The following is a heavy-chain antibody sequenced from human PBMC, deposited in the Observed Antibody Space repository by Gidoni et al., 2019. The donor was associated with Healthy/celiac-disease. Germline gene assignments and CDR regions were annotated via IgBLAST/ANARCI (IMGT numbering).Heavy chain of an antibody. CDR2: INAGNGNT. V-gene: IGHV1-3*01. D-gene: IGHD2-2*01. Sequence: QIQLVQSEAEGRKPGAAVKVSCTASGYSFTTDGIHWVRQAPGQRLEWLGWINAGNGNTGSSQKFQGRVTITRDTSANTANMELSSLRSEDAAVYYCARGGYCTRTRCFHPLLDSWGQGTLVTVSS. CDR3: ARGGYCTRTRCFHPLLDS. J-gene: IGHJ5*02. CDR1: GYSFTTDG.